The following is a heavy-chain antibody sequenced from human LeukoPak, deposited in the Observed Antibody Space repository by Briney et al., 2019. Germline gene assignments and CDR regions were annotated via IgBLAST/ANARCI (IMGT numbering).Heavy chain of an antibody. D-gene: IGHD3-22*01. CDR1: GFTFSSYA. J-gene: IGHJ3*02. CDR3: AKDGSGYYYGAFDI. Sequence: GGSLRLSCAASGFTFSSYAMNWVRQAPGKGLEWVSVLSGSGGSTVYADSVKGRFTISRDNPKNTLYLQMSSLRVDDTAVYYCAKDGSGYYYGAFDIWGQGTMVTVSS. V-gene: IGHV3-23*01. CDR2: LSGSGGST.